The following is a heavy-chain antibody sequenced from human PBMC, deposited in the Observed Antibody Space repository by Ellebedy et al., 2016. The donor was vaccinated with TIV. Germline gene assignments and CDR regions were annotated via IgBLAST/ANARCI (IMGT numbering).Heavy chain of an antibody. Sequence: GESLKISXKGSGYSFTSSWIGWVRQMPGKGLEWMGIIYPGDSDTRYSPSFQGQVTISADKSISTAYLQWSSLKASDTAMYYCARVRGDGYNFYYGMDVWGQGTTVTVSS. CDR2: IYPGDSDT. CDR3: ARVRGDGYNFYYGMDV. V-gene: IGHV5-51*01. CDR1: GYSFTSSW. J-gene: IGHJ6*02. D-gene: IGHD5-24*01.